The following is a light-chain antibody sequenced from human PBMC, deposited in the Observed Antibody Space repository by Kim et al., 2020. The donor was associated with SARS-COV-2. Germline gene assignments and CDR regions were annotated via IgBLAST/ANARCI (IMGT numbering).Light chain of an antibody. CDR3: QSADSSGTYWV. V-gene: IGLV3-25*03. Sequence: PRQKARITCARDALPKQYAYWYQQKPGQAPVLVIYKDSERPSGIPERFSGSSSGTTVTLTITGVQAEDETDYYCQSADSSGTYWVFGGGTQLTVL. CDR2: KDS. CDR1: ALPKQY. J-gene: IGLJ3*02.